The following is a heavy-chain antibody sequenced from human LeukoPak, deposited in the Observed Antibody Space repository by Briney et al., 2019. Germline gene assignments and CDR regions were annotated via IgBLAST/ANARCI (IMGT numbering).Heavy chain of an antibody. CDR2: IYYSGST. J-gene: IGHJ6*03. CDR3: ARGGGMGHYYYYMDV. V-gene: IGHV4-59*01. D-gene: IGHD5-24*01. CDR1: GGSISSYY. Sequence: SETLSLTCTVSGGSISSYYWSWIRQPPGKGLEWIGYIYYSGSTNYNPSLKSRVTITVDTSKNQFSLKLSSVTAADTAVYYCARGGGMGHYYYYMDVWGKGTTVTISS.